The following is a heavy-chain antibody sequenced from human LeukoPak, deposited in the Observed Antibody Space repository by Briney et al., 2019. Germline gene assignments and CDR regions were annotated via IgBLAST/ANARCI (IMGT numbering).Heavy chain of an antibody. CDR2: MSAYNGNT. D-gene: IGHD6-13*01. J-gene: IGHJ4*02. CDR1: GYTFTSYG. Sequence: ASVKVSCKASGYTFTSYGISWVRQAPGQGLEWMGWMSAYNGNTNYAQKLQGRVTMTTDTSTSTAYMELRSLRSDDTAVYYCARDSQTGYSSSWYGGGEIDYWGQGTLVTVSS. V-gene: IGHV1-18*01. CDR3: ARDSQTGYSSSWYGGGEIDY.